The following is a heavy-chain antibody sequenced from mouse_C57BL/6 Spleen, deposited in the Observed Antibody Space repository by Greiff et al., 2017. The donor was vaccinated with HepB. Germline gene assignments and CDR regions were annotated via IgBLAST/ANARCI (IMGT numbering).Heavy chain of an antibody. CDR2: INPNNGGT. CDR1: GYTFTDYN. CDR3: ARERYDGYYSLDY. V-gene: IGHV1-22*01. D-gene: IGHD2-3*01. J-gene: IGHJ2*01. Sequence: VQLQQSGPELVKPGASVKMSCKASGYTFTDYNMHWVKQSHGKSLEWIGYINPNNGGTSYNQKFKGKATLTVNKSSSTAYMELRSLTSEDSAVYYCARERYDGYYSLDYWGQGTTLTVSS.